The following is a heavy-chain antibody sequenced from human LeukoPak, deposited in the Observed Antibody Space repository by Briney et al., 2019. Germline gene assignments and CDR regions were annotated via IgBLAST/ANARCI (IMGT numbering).Heavy chain of an antibody. D-gene: IGHD3-10*01. Sequence: NLGESLKISCKGSGYSFTSYWIVWVRQMPGKGLEWMGIIYPGDSDTRYSPSFQGQVTISADKSISTAYLQWSSLKASDTAMYYCARKGKYYGSGSSLYYMDVWGKGTTVTVSS. CDR1: GYSFTSYW. J-gene: IGHJ6*03. CDR2: IYPGDSDT. V-gene: IGHV5-51*01. CDR3: ARKGKYYGSGSSLYYMDV.